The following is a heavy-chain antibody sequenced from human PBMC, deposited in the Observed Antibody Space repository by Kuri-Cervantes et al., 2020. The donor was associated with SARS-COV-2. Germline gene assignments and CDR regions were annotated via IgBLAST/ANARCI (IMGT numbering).Heavy chain of an antibody. V-gene: IGHV3-53*05. Sequence: GESLKISCAASGFTVSSNYMSWVRQAPGKGLEWVSVIYSGGSTYYADSVKGRFTISRDNSKNYLYPQMNSLRTEDTALYYCAKDISQEDSNYFDYWGQGTLVTVSS. CDR1: GFTVSSNY. D-gene: IGHD4-11*01. CDR3: AKDISQEDSNYFDY. J-gene: IGHJ4*02. CDR2: IYSGGST.